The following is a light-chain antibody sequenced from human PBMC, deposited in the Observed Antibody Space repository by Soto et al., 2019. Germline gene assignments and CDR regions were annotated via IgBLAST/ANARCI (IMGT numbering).Light chain of an antibody. CDR3: SSRAGSAPYV. CDR2: EVS. V-gene: IGLV2-8*01. CDR1: SSDVGGYNY. Sequence: QSVLTQPPSASGSPGQSVTISCTGTSSDVGGYNYVSWYQHHPGKAPKVMVYEVSKRPSGVPDRFSGSKSGNTASLTVSGRQAEDEADYYCSSRAGSAPYVFGTGTKLTVL. J-gene: IGLJ1*01.